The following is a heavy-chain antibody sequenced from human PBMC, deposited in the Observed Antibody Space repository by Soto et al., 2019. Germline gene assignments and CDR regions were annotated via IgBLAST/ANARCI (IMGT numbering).Heavy chain of an antibody. V-gene: IGHV3-30-3*01. CDR3: ATWEERYFQD. Sequence: QVQLVESGGGVVQPGRSLRLSCAASGFTFNSFTMHWVRQAPGKGLEWVAVISHDGSHKYSADSVKGRFTISRDDSKNTLYLHMSSLRVEDTAIYYCATWEERYFQDWGQGTLVTVSS. J-gene: IGHJ1*01. CDR1: GFTFNSFT. D-gene: IGHD1-26*01. CDR2: ISHDGSHK.